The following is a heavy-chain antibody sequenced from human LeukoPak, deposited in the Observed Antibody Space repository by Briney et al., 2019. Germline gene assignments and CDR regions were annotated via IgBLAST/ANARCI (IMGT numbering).Heavy chain of an antibody. Sequence: GGSLRLSCAASGFTFISYAMSWVRQTPGKGLEWISTISGSADSTYYADSVKGRFTISRDNSKNTLYLQMNSLRAEDTAVYYCAKDQRRGYCSGTSCYIDYWGQGTLVTVSS. CDR3: AKDQRRGYCSGTSCYIDY. D-gene: IGHD2-2*02. V-gene: IGHV3-23*01. J-gene: IGHJ4*02. CDR2: ISGSADST. CDR1: GFTFISYA.